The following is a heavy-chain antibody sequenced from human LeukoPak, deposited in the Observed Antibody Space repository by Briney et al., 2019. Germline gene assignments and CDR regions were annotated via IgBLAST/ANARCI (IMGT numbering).Heavy chain of an antibody. J-gene: IGHJ4*02. Sequence: PSETLSLTCAVYGGSFSGYYWSWIRQPPGKGLEWIGEINRSGSTNYNPSLKSRVTISVDTSKNQFSLKLSSVTAADTAVYYCANLYYCSSTSCYKDYWGQGTLVTVSS. CDR1: GGSFSGYY. D-gene: IGHD2-2*02. CDR2: INRSGST. V-gene: IGHV4-34*01. CDR3: ANLYYCSSTSCYKDY.